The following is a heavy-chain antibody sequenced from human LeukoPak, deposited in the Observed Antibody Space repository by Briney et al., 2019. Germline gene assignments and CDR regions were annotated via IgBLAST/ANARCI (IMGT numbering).Heavy chain of an antibody. J-gene: IGHJ5*02. CDR1: GFTFSSYS. CDR3: ARTLEHGSWFDP. V-gene: IGHV3-48*01. D-gene: IGHD1-26*01. Sequence: GGSLRLSCAASGFTFSSYSMNWVRQAPGKGLEWVSYISSSSTIYYADSVKGRFTISRDNAKNSLYLQMNSLRAEDTAVYYCARTLEHGSWFDPWGQGTLVTVSS. CDR2: ISSSSTI.